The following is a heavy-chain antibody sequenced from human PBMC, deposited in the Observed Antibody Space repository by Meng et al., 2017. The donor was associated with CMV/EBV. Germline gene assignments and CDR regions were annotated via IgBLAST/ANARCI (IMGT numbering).Heavy chain of an antibody. V-gene: IGHV3-21*01. CDR2: ISSSSSYI. J-gene: IGHJ3*02. Sequence: GDSLKISCAASGFTFSSYSMNWVRQAPGKGLEWVSSISSSSSYIYYADSVKGRFTISRDNAKNSLYLQMNSLRAEDTAVYYCARYYYGSGSYSGAFDIWGQGTMVTVSS. CDR3: ARYYYGSGSYSGAFDI. CDR1: GFTFSSYS. D-gene: IGHD3-10*01.